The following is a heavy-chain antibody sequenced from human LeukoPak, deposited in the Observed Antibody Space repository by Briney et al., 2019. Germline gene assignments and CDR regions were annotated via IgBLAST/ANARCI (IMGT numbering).Heavy chain of an antibody. CDR3: ARGGSRSYTSSTLDY. V-gene: IGHV4-59*01. D-gene: IGHD6-6*01. CDR2: VYYSGST. J-gene: IGHJ4*02. Sequence: PSETLSLTCTVSGGSFSSYYWNWIRQPPGKGLEWIGSVYYSGSTNYNPSLKSRVTISVDTSKNLFSLKLSSVTAADTAVFYCARGGSRSYTSSTLDYWAREPWSPSPQ. CDR1: GGSFSSYY.